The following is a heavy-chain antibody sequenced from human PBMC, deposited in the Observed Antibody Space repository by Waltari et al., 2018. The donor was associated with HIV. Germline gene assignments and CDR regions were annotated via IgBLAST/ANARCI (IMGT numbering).Heavy chain of an antibody. CDR3: ASLDTAVGYDAFDI. V-gene: IGHV4-38-2*02. Sequence: QMQMQESGPGLVKSSETMSLTCTVSGYSLSSGYYLAWIRQPPGKGRGWLGTLDHSGRIYHNPSLKSRLTISVDTSNNQFSLKLTSVTAADTAVYCCASLDTAVGYDAFDIWGQGTMVTVSS. J-gene: IGHJ3*02. CDR2: LDHSGRI. CDR1: GYSLSSGYY. D-gene: IGHD5-18*01.